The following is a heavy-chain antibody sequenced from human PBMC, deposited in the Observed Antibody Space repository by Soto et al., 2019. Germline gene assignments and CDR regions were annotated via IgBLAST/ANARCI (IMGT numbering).Heavy chain of an antibody. CDR2: ISAYNGNT. J-gene: IGHJ6*02. Sequence: QVQLVQSGAEVKKPGASVKVSCKASGYTFTSYGISWVRQDPGQGLEWMGWISAYNGNTNSSQKIQGTVTMTTDTSTSTAYMELRSLRSDDTAGYYCARGEVTTWGPYGMDVWGQGTTVTVSS. V-gene: IGHV1-18*01. CDR1: GYTFTSYG. CDR3: ARGEVTTWGPYGMDV. D-gene: IGHD4-17*01.